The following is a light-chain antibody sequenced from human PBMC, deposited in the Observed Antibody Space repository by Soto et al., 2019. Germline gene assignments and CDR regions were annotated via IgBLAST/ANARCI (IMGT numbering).Light chain of an antibody. CDR3: QSYDSSLSGNVV. Sequence: QSALTQPPSVSGAPGKRVTISCTGRSSNIGAGYDVHWYQQLPGTAPKLLISCNSNRPSGVPDRFSGSKSGTSASLAITGLQAEDEADYYCQSYDSSLSGNVVFGGGTNLTVL. CDR2: CNS. J-gene: IGLJ2*01. CDR1: SSNIGAGYD. V-gene: IGLV1-40*01.